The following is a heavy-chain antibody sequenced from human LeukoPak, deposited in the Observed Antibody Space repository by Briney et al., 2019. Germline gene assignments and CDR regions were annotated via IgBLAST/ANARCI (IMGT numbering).Heavy chain of an antibody. Sequence: PGGSLRLSCAASGFTFDDYAMHWVRQAPGKGLDWVSLISWDGGSTYYADSVKGRFTISRDNAKNSLYLQMNSLSAEDTAVYYCASQSGGAISYWGQGTLVTVSS. CDR2: ISWDGGST. D-gene: IGHD1-26*01. V-gene: IGHV3-43D*03. CDR1: GFTFDDYA. CDR3: ASQSGGAISY. J-gene: IGHJ4*02.